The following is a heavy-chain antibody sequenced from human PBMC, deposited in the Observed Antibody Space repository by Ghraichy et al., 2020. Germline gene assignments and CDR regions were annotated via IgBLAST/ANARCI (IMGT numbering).Heavy chain of an antibody. CDR3: ARGELWYGGTGYYGMDV. Sequence: SVKVSCKASGGTFSSYAISWVRQAPGQGLEWMGRIIPILGIANYAQKFQGRVTITADKSTSTAYMELSSLRSEDTAVYYCARGELWYGGTGYYGMDVWGQGTTVTVSS. V-gene: IGHV1-69*04. CDR2: IIPILGIA. CDR1: GGTFSSYA. D-gene: IGHD3-10*01. J-gene: IGHJ6*02.